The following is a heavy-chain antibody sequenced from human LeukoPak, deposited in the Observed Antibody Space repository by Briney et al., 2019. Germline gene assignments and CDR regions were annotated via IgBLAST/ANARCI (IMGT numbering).Heavy chain of an antibody. Sequence: SETLSLTCTVSGDSISSHYWSWLRQPPGKGLEWIGYIHTSGITNYNPSLKSRVTISVDTSKNQLSLKLTSVTAADTAVYYCARQSSAAGTFWFDPWGQGTLVTVSS. J-gene: IGHJ5*02. CDR3: ARQSSAAGTFWFDP. CDR2: IHTSGIT. D-gene: IGHD6-13*01. CDR1: GDSISSHY. V-gene: IGHV4-4*09.